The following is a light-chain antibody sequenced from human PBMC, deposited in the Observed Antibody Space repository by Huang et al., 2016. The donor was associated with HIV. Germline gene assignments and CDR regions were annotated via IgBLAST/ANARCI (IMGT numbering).Light chain of an antibody. J-gene: IGKJ1*01. Sequence: IVMTQSPATLSVSPGERATLSCRASAGVSNNVAWYQQRPGQTPRLLIHGASTRHTGIPAKFSGRGSGTEFTLTITSLQPEDSAVYYCQQYSNWPPWTFGPGTQVEI. CDR2: GAS. CDR3: QQYSNWPPWT. V-gene: IGKV3D-15*01. CDR1: AGVSNN.